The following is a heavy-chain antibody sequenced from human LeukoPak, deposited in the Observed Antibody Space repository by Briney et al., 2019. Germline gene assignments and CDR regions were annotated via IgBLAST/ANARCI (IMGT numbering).Heavy chain of an antibody. CDR3: ARVDTVMAYYFDL. J-gene: IGHJ4*02. CDR2: IYSGGTT. CDR1: GFTVSTNC. Sequence: GGSLRLSCAASGFTVSTNCMTWVRQAPGKGPEWVSTIYSGGTTYYADSVMGRFTISRHNSRNTLYLQMNSLRAEDTAVYYCARVDTVMAYYFDLWGQGTLVTASS. V-gene: IGHV3-53*04. D-gene: IGHD5-18*01.